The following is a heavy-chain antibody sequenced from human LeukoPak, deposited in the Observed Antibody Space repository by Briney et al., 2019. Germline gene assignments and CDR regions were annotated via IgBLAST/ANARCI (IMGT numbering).Heavy chain of an antibody. Sequence: GGSLRLSCAASGFTFSSYWMHWVRRAPGKGLVWVSRINSDGSSTSYADSVKGRFTISRDNAKNTLYLQMNSLRAEDTAVYYCARDPWGYDSSNWFDPWGQGTLVTVSS. CDR3: ARDPWGYDSSNWFDP. D-gene: IGHD3-22*01. V-gene: IGHV3-74*01. J-gene: IGHJ5*02. CDR2: INSDGSST. CDR1: GFTFSSYW.